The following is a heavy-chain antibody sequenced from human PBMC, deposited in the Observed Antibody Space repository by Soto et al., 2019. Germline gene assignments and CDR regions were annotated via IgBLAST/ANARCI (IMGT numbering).Heavy chain of an antibody. V-gene: IGHV5-51*01. CDR1: GYSFISHW. D-gene: IGHD3-22*01. CDR3: ARQRSYHYDSSGNLNIYDTDV. CDR2: IYPGDSDT. Sequence: GESLKISCKGSGYSFISHWIGWVRQMPGKGLEWMASIYPGDSDTRYSPSFQGQVTISADKSISTAYLQWSTLKASDTAMYYCARQRSYHYDSSGNLNIYDTDVWGQGTTVTVSS. J-gene: IGHJ6*02.